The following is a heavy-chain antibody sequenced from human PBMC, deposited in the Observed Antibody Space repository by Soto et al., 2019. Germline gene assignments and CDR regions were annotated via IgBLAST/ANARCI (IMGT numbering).Heavy chain of an antibody. D-gene: IGHD1-26*01. V-gene: IGHV3-23*01. Sequence: RQAPGKGLEWVSAIIGSGDTTYYANSVKGRFTISRDNSKNTLYLQMNSLRAEDTAVYYCAKGSYRPHDYWGQGTLVTVSS. J-gene: IGHJ4*02. CDR3: AKGSYRPHDY. CDR2: IIGSGDTT.